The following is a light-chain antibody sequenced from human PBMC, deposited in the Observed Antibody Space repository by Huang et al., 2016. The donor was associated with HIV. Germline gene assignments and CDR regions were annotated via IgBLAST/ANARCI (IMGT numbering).Light chain of an antibody. J-gene: IGKJ1*01. Sequence: AIRMTQSPSSLSASTGDRVTITCRASQGISSYLAWYQQKPGKAPNLLIYAASTLQSGVPSRCSGSGSGTDFTLTISCLQSEDFATYYCQQYYSYPPWTFGQGTKVEIK. CDR2: AAS. CDR3: QQYYSYPPWT. V-gene: IGKV1-8*01. CDR1: QGISSY.